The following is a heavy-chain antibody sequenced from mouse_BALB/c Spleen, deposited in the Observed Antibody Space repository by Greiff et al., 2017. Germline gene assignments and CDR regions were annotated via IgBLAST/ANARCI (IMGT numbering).Heavy chain of an antibody. CDR3: TRSIITSWYFDV. Sequence: LKQPGSELVRPGASVKLSCKASGYTFTSYWMHWVKQRPGQGLEWIGNIYPGSGSTNYDEKFKSKATLTVDTSSSTAYMQLSSLTSEDSAVYYCTRSIITSWYFDVWGAGTTVTVSS. V-gene: IGHV1S22*01. CDR2: IYPGSGST. J-gene: IGHJ1*01. CDR1: GYTFTSYW. D-gene: IGHD1-1*01.